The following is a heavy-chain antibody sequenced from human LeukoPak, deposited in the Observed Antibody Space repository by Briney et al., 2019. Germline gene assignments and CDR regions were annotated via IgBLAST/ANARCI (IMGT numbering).Heavy chain of an antibody. CDR3: ARMGRYSYGPDY. Sequence: GGSLRLSCAASGFTVSSNYMSWVRQAPGKGLEWVSVIYSGGSTYYADSVKGRFTISRDNSKNTLYLQMNSLRAEDTAVYYCARMGRYSYGPDYRGQGTLVTGSS. CDR2: IYSGGST. J-gene: IGHJ4*02. CDR1: GFTVSSNY. V-gene: IGHV3-53*01. D-gene: IGHD5-18*01.